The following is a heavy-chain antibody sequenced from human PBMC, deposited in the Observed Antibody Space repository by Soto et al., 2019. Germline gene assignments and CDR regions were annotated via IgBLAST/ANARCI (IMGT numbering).Heavy chain of an antibody. V-gene: IGHV3-48*01. CDR2: ISSSSSTI. J-gene: IGHJ6*03. CDR1: GFTFSSYS. D-gene: IGHD2-2*01. CDR3: ARDLCSSTSCYHYYYMDV. Sequence: GGSLRLSCAASGFTFSSYSMNWVRQAPGKGLEWVSYISSSSSTIYYADSVKGRFTISRDNAKNSLYLQMNSLRAEDTAVYYCARDLCSSTSCYHYYYMDVWGKGTTVTVSS.